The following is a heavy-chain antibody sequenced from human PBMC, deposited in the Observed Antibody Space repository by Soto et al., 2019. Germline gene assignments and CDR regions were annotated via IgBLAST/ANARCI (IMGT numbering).Heavy chain of an antibody. D-gene: IGHD2-2*02. J-gene: IGHJ5*02. V-gene: IGHV3-23*01. Sequence: RRLSCAASGFTFSSYAMSWVRQAPGKGLEWVSAISGSGGSTYYADSVKGRFTISRDNSRNTLYLQMNSLRAEDTAVYYCAKDPVVPAAIKDNWFDPWGQGTLVTVSS. CDR1: GFTFSSYA. CDR2: ISGSGGST. CDR3: AKDPVVPAAIKDNWFDP.